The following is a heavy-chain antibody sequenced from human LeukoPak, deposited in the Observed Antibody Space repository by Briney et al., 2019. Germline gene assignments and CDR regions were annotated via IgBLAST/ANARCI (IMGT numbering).Heavy chain of an antibody. CDR2: INHSGST. Sequence: SETLSLTCAVYGGSFSGYYWSWIRQPPGRGLEWIGEINHSGSTNYNPSLKSRVTISVDTSKNQFSLKLSSVTAAGTAVYYCARGLRQGYERFDPWGQGTLVTVSS. V-gene: IGHV4-34*01. J-gene: IGHJ5*02. D-gene: IGHD6-13*01. CDR1: GGSFSGYY. CDR3: ARGLRQGYERFDP.